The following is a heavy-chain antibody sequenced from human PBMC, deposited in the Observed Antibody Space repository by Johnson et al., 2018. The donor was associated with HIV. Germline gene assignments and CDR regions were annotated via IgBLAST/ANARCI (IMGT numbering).Heavy chain of an antibody. CDR3: VKDRHLICDRWAFEL. D-gene: IGHD2-15*01. CDR1: GFTFSSYY. J-gene: IGHJ3*01. CDR2: ISGSADRT. V-gene: IGHV3-23*04. Sequence: VQLVESGGGLVKPGGSLRLSCAASGFTFSSYYMSWIRQAPGKGLEWVASISGSADRTYYADSVKGRFTISRDNSRNTLFLQINSLRADDTAVYYCVKDRHLICDRWAFELWGQGTMVTVSS.